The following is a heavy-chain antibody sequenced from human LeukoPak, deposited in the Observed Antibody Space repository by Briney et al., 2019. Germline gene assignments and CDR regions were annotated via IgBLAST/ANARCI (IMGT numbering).Heavy chain of an antibody. D-gene: IGHD5-18*01. CDR1: GYTFTSYY. CDR3: ARDTAMTKFDY. J-gene: IGHJ4*02. Sequence: ASVKVSCKASGYTFTSYYIHWVRQAPGQGLEWMGIINPSGGSTSYAQKFQGRVTMTRDMSTSTVYMELSSLRSEDTAVYYCARDTAMTKFDYWGQGTLVTVSS. V-gene: IGHV1-46*01. CDR2: INPSGGST.